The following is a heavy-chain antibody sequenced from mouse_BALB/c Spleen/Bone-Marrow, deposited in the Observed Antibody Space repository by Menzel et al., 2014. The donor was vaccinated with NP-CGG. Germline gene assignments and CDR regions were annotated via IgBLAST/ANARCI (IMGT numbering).Heavy chain of an antibody. CDR3: TRXDGYFXLFAY. CDR2: INPSNGDT. J-gene: IGHJ3*01. Sequence: QVQLQQSGAELVKPGASVKLSCKASGYTFTSYYLYWVKQGPGQGLEWIGEINPSNGDTNFNEKFKSKASLTVDISSNTTYMQLSSLTSEDSAVYYCTRXDGYFXLFAYWGQGTLVTVSA. V-gene: IGHV1-53*01. CDR1: GYTFTSYY. D-gene: IGHD2-3*01.